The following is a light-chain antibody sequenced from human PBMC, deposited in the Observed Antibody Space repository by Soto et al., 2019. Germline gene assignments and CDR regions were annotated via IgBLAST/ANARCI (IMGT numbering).Light chain of an antibody. Sequence: VLTQPPSASGTPGQRVTISCSGSSSNIGSNYVYWYQQLPGTAPKLLIYRNNQRPSGVPDRFSDSKSGTSASLAISGLRSVDEADYYCAAWDDSLSGHVVFGGGTKLTAL. CDR1: SSNIGSNY. CDR3: AAWDDSLSGHVV. CDR2: RNN. V-gene: IGLV1-47*01. J-gene: IGLJ2*01.